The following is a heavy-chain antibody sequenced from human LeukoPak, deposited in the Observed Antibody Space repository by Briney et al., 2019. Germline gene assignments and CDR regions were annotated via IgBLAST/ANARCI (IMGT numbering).Heavy chain of an antibody. CDR3: ARGPYGDYSDFLGEFHY. V-gene: IGHV4-30-4*01. D-gene: IGHD4-17*01. Sequence: PSETLSLTCTVSGGSISSGDYYWSWIRQPPGKXXXXXXXXYYSGSTYYNPXLXSXVTISVDTSKNQFSLKLSSVTAADTAVYYCARGPYGDYSDFLGEFHYWGQGTLVTVSS. CDR2: XYYSGST. J-gene: IGHJ4*02. CDR1: GGSISSGDYY.